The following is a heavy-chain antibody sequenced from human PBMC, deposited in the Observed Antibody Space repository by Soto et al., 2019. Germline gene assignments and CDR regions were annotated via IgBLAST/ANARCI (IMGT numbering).Heavy chain of an antibody. Sequence: GESLKISCAASGFTFSSYWMSWVRQAPGKGLEWVANIKQDGSEKYYVDSVKGRFTISRDNAKNSLYLQMNSLRAEDTAVYYCARGFLGIRDAFDIWGQGTMVTVSS. D-gene: IGHD7-27*01. V-gene: IGHV3-7*03. CDR3: ARGFLGIRDAFDI. CDR2: IKQDGSEK. J-gene: IGHJ3*02. CDR1: GFTFSSYW.